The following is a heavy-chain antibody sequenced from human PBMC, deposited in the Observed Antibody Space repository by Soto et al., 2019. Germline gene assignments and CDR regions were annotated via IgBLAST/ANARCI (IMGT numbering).Heavy chain of an antibody. CDR3: AKAEYYYDSSGYYYDKTFDY. D-gene: IGHD3-22*01. V-gene: IGHV3-23*01. J-gene: IGHJ4*02. CDR1: GFTFSSYA. CDR2: ISGSGGST. Sequence: GGSLRLSCAASGFTFSSYAMSWVRQAPGKGLEWVSAISGSGGSTYYAVSVKGRFTISRDNSKNTLYLQMNSLRAEDTAVYYCAKAEYYYDSSGYYYDKTFDYWGQGTLVTVSS.